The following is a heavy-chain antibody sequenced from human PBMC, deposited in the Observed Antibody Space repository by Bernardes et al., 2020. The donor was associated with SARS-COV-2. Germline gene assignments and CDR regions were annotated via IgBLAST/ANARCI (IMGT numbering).Heavy chain of an antibody. CDR1: GFTFDDYG. D-gene: IGHD2-15*01. CDR2: INWNGGST. J-gene: IGHJ3*02. CDR3: ARDRYCSGGSCYSGSYAFDI. V-gene: IGHV3-20*04. Sequence: GGSLRLSCAASGFTFDDYGMSWVRQAPGKGLEWVSGINWNGGSTGYADSVKGRFTISRDNAKNSLYLQMNSLRAEDTALYYCARDRYCSGGSCYSGSYAFDIWGQGTMVTVSS.